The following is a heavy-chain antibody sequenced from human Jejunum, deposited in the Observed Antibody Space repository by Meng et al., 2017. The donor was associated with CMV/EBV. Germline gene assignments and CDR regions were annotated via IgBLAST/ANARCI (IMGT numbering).Heavy chain of an antibody. V-gene: IGHV3-72*01. CDR3: ARVRGQLDY. CDR2: ISNKPSRYTT. J-gene: IGHJ4*02. Sequence: LSGAASGVTFVDHFMGWVRQAPGKGLEWVGRISNKPSRYTTEYAASMKGRFIITRDDSKNSLYLQMNSLKTEDTAVYYCARVRGQLDYWGQGTLVTVSS. CDR1: GVTFVDHF. D-gene: IGHD1-1*01.